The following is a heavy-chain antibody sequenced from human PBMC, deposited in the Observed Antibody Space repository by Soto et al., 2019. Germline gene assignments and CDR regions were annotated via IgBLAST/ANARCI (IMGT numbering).Heavy chain of an antibody. D-gene: IGHD2-2*01. Sequence: SQTLSLTCVISGDSVSNNSAAWNWIRQSPSRGLEWLGRTYYRSQWNNAYAVAVRSRITISPDTSKNQVSLHLSSVTPEDMAVYFCAGSREGGRLFDNWGQGTLVTVSS. V-gene: IGHV6-1*01. J-gene: IGHJ4*02. CDR2: TYYRSQWNN. CDR1: GDSVSNNSAA. CDR3: AGSREGGRLFDN.